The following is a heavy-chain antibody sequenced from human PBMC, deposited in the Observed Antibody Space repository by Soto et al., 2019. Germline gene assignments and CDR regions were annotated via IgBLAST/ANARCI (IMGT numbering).Heavy chain of an antibody. D-gene: IGHD3-3*01. CDR2: IDHSGYT. Sequence: QVQLQQWGAGLLKPSETLSLTCAVYGGSFSGYYWNWIRQPPGKGLEWIGEIDHSGYTNYNPSLKCRVSISVDTSKNQFSLRLTSVAAADTAVYYCARVRDWFDPWGQGTLVTVSS. CDR3: ARVRDWFDP. J-gene: IGHJ5*02. V-gene: IGHV4-34*01. CDR1: GGSFSGYY.